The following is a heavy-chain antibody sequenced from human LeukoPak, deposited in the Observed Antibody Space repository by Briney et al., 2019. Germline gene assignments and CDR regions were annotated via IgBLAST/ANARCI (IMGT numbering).Heavy chain of an antibody. CDR3: AKDDAALGFIVVGAFDI. V-gene: IGHV3-23*01. CDR2: ISGSGGST. D-gene: IGHD2-15*01. J-gene: IGHJ3*02. CDR1: GFTFSSYA. Sequence: PGGSLRLSCAASGFTFSSYAMSWVRQAPGKGLEWVSAISGSGGSTYYADSVKGRFTISRDNSKNRLYLQMNSLRAEDTAVYYCAKDDAALGFIVVGAFDIWGQGTMVTVSS.